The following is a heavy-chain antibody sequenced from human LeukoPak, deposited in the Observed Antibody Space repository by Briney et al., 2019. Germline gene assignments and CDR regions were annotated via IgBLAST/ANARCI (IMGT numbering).Heavy chain of an antibody. V-gene: IGHV4-4*07. J-gene: IGHJ5*02. CDR1: GGSISSYY. CDR3: ARDYYDSPRGDWFDP. Sequence: SETLSLTCTVSGGSISSYYWSWIRQPAGKGLEWIGRIYISGSTNYNPSLKSRVTMSVDTSKNQFSLKLSSVTAADTAVYYCARDYYDSPRGDWFDPWGQGTLVTVSS. CDR2: IYISGST. D-gene: IGHD3-22*01.